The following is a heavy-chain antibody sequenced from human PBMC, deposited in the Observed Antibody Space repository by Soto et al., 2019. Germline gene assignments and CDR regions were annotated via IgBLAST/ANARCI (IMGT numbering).Heavy chain of an antibody. D-gene: IGHD4-17*01. J-gene: IGHJ5*02. CDR1: GGSISSYY. CDR3: ARSLTDYGDCIDP. CDR2: IYYSGST. V-gene: IGHV4-59*01. Sequence: SETLSLTCTVSGGSISSYYWSWIRQPPGKGLEWIGYIYYSGSTNYNPSLKSRVTISVDTSKNQFSLKLSSVTAADTAVYYCARSLTDYGDCIDPWGQGTLVTVSS.